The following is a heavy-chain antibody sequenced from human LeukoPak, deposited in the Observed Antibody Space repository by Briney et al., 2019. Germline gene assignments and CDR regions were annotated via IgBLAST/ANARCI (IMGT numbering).Heavy chain of an antibody. CDR2: ISTTGSHI. CDR3: AGGGGANISPTNWFDP. V-gene: IGHV3-21*01. CDR1: GFTFSTYS. J-gene: IGHJ5*02. Sequence: PGGSLRLSCAASGFTFSTYSMNWVRQAPGKGLEWGSYISTTGSHIYYADLVKGRFTISRDNAKNSLSLQMNSPRAEDTAVYYCAGGGGANISPTNWFDPWGQGTLVTVSS. D-gene: IGHD3-16*01.